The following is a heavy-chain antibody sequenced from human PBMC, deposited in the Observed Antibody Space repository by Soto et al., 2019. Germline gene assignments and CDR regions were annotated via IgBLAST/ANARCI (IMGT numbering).Heavy chain of an antibody. CDR1: SGSISSSNW. Sequence: SETLSLTCAVSSGSISSSNWWSWVRQPPGKGLEWIGEIYHSGSTNYNPSLKSRVTISVDKSKSQFSLKLSSVTAADTAVYYCARSAAPHYYYMDVWGKGTTVTVSS. D-gene: IGHD6-25*01. V-gene: IGHV4-4*02. CDR3: ARSAAPHYYYMDV. J-gene: IGHJ6*03. CDR2: IYHSGST.